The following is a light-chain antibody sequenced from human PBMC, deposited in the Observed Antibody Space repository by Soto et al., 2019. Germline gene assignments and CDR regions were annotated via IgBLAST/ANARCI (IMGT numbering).Light chain of an antibody. J-gene: IGKJ1*01. CDR3: QQYNTPSRT. V-gene: IGKV1-5*03. Sequence: DIQMTQSPSTLSASVGDRVTITCRASQGISSWLAWYQQKPGKAPKLLIYKASSLESGVPSRFSGRGSGTEFSLTISRLQPDDFATYYCQQYNTPSRTFGQGTKVEIK. CDR1: QGISSW. CDR2: KAS.